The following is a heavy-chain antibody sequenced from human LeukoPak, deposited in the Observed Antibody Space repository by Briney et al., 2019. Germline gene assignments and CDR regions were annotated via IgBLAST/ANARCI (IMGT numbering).Heavy chain of an antibody. Sequence: PGGSLRLSCAASGFTFSGYWMSWVRQAPGKGLEWVATIKQDGSEKTYMDTVEGRFTSSRDNAKSSLFLQMDSLRAEDTAVYYCARFGMDAAIDYWGQGTLVTVSS. V-gene: IGHV3-7*01. CDR2: IKQDGSEK. CDR1: GFTFSGYW. CDR3: ARFGMDAAIDY. D-gene: IGHD2-15*01. J-gene: IGHJ4*02.